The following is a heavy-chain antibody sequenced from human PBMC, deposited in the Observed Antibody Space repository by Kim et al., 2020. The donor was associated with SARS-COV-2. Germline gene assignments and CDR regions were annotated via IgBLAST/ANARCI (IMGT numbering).Heavy chain of an antibody. V-gene: IGHV5-51*01. CDR3: ARLGTGDAFGDY. Sequence: RYSPSFQGQVTISADKSISTAYLQWSSLKASDTAMYYCARLGTGDAFGDYWGQGTLVTVSS. D-gene: IGHD7-27*01. J-gene: IGHJ4*02.